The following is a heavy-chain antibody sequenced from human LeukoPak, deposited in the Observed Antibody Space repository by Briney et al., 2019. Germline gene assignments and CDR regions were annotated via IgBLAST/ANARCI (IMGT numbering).Heavy chain of an antibody. Sequence: GGSLRLSCAASGFSLTNSAMSWVRQAPGKGLEWVSLIIGSSGDTFYADSVKGRFTISRDNYKNRLYLQMNSLRAEDTALYYCAKGAYDYIEMGYFDYWGQGTLVTVSS. D-gene: IGHD5-12*01. V-gene: IGHV3-23*01. CDR3: AKGAYDYIEMGYFDY. CDR1: GFSLTNSA. CDR2: IIGSSGDT. J-gene: IGHJ4*02.